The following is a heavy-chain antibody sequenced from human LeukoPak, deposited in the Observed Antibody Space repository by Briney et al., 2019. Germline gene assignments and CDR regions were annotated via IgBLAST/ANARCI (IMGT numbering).Heavy chain of an antibody. V-gene: IGHV3-23*01. CDR1: GFTFRSYA. CDR2: ISGSGSST. D-gene: IGHD2-15*01. J-gene: IGHJ3*02. CDR3: ASLAAVVAATDAFDI. Sequence: AGGSLRLSCGASGFTFRSYAMSWVRQAPGKGLEWVSAISGSGSSTYYVDSVKGRFTISRDNSKNTLYLQMNSLRAEDTAVYYCASLAAVVAATDAFDIWGQGTMVTVSS.